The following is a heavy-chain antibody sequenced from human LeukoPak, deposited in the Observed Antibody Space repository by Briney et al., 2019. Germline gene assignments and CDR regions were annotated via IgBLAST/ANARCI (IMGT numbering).Heavy chain of an antibody. CDR1: GFTVSSNY. J-gene: IGHJ6*02. D-gene: IGHD5-12*01. V-gene: IGHV3-53*01. Sequence: GGSLRLSCAASGFTVSSNYMSWVRQAPGKGLEWVSVIYSGGSTYYADSVKGRFTISRDNSKNTLYLQMNSLRAEGTAVHYCAREIVATGRGRYYYYYGMDVWGQGTTVTVSS. CDR3: AREIVATGRGRYYYYYGMDV. CDR2: IYSGGST.